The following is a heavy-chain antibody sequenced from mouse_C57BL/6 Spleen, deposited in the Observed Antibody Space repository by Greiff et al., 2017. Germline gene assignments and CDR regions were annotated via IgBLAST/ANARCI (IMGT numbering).Heavy chain of an antibody. CDR3: ARHPSSNFYAMDY. CDR2: ISSGGSST. J-gene: IGHJ4*01. V-gene: IGHV5-6*01. CDR1: GFTFSSYG. D-gene: IGHD2-5*01. Sequence: VQLQESGGDLVKPGGSLKLSCAASGFTFSSYGMSWVRQTPDKRLEWVATISSGGSSTYYPDSVKGRFTISRDNAKNTLYLQMSSLKSEDTAMYYCARHPSSNFYAMDYWGQGTSVTVSS.